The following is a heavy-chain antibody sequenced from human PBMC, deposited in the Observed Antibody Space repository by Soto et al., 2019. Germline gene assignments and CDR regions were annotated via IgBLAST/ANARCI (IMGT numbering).Heavy chain of an antibody. V-gene: IGHV3-30*04. J-gene: IGHJ4*02. CDR2: ISSTGMKE. Sequence: QVQLVESGGGVVQPGRSLSLSCAASGFSFSDYPMHWVRQAPGKGLGWVASISSTGMKEYYGDSVKGRLTISRDTSKKTLYLQMSSLRAEDTAVYYCARESWYSDSSGNYYSNYFDSWGQGTLVTVSS. CDR3: ARESWYSDSSGNYYSNYFDS. D-gene: IGHD3-22*01. CDR1: GFSFSDYP.